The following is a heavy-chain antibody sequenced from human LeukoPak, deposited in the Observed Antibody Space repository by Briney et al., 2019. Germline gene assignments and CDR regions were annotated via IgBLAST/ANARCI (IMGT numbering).Heavy chain of an antibody. CDR2: ISGSGGST. V-gene: IGHV3-23*01. D-gene: IGHD3-22*01. Sequence: GGSLRLSCAASGFTFSSYAMSWVRQAPGKGLEWVSAISGSGGSTYYADSVKGRFTISRDNSKNTLYLQMNSLRAEDTVVYYCAKRLGLYYDSSGYYLGALDYWGQGTLVTVSS. J-gene: IGHJ4*02. CDR3: AKRLGLYYDSSGYYLGALDY. CDR1: GFTFSSYA.